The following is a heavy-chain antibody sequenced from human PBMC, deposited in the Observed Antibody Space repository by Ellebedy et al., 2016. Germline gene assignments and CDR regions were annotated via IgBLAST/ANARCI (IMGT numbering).Heavy chain of an antibody. D-gene: IGHD4-17*01. J-gene: IGHJ4*02. Sequence: GESLKISCTASGFTFGDYAMSWFRQAPGKGLEWVGFIRSKTYGGTTEYAASVKGRFTISRDDSKNIAYLQMNSLKTEDSAVYYCTRDNLDYGDYGAYWGQGTLVTVSS. V-gene: IGHV3-49*03. CDR3: TRDNLDYGDYGAY. CDR1: GFTFGDYA. CDR2: IRSKTYGGTT.